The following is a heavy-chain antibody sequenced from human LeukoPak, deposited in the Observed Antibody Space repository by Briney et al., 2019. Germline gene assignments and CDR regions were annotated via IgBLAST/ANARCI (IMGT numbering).Heavy chain of an antibody. D-gene: IGHD1-14*01. Sequence: GGSLRLSCAASGFTVSSNYMSWVRQAPGKGLEWVSAIFSGGSTYYADSVKGRFTISRDNSKNTLYLQMNSLRAEDMAVYYCARGFGSRSMDVWGQGTTVTVSS. V-gene: IGHV3-53*01. J-gene: IGHJ6*02. CDR2: IFSGGST. CDR1: GFTVSSNY. CDR3: ARGFGSRSMDV.